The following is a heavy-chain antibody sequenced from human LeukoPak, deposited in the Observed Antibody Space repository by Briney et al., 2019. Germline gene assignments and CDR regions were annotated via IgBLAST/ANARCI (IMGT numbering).Heavy chain of an antibody. CDR1: GFSFSSYD. V-gene: IGHV3-13*01. CDR3: TRAVAAARGVNYFDY. Sequence: GGSLRLSCAASGFSFSSYDMHWVRQVTGKYLEWVSAIGTTGDTYYPGSVKGRSTISRENAKNSLYLQMNSLRAGDTAVYYCTRAVAAARGVNYFDYWGQGTLVTVSS. CDR2: IGTTGDT. D-gene: IGHD3-10*01. J-gene: IGHJ4*02.